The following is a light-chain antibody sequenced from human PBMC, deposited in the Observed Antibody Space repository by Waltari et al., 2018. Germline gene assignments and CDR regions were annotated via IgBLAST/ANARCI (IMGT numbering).Light chain of an antibody. Sequence: QSALIQPRAVSKSPGQSVIISCTGASNHVGSYDYFSWYHQHPGKAPTLIIYDVKNRPSGFPDRFSGSNSGNTASLTISGLQAEDEADYYCCSYAGNYANYVFGTGTKLT. CDR1: SNHVGSYDY. CDR3: CSYAGNYANYV. CDR2: DVK. J-gene: IGLJ1*01. V-gene: IGLV2-11*01.